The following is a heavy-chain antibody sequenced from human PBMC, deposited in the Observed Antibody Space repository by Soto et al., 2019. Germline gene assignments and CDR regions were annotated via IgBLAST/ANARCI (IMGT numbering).Heavy chain of an antibody. Sequence: QVQLVESGGGVVQPGRSLRLSCAASGFTFSSYGMHWVRQAPGKGLEWVAVISYDGSNKYYADSVKGRFTISRDNSKNTLYLQMNSLRAEDTVVYYCATTEGGGYYYGMDVWGQGTTVTVSS. D-gene: IGHD3-16*01. CDR3: ATTEGGGYYYGMDV. CDR1: GFTFSSYG. J-gene: IGHJ6*02. V-gene: IGHV3-30*03. CDR2: ISYDGSNK.